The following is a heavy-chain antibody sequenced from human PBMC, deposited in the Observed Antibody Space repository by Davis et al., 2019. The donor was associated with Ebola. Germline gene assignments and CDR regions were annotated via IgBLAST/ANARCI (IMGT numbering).Heavy chain of an antibody. CDR1: GYTFTNYD. V-gene: IGHV1-8*01. D-gene: IGHD1-26*01. CDR3: TKRVGSRSGFEN. Sequence: ASVMVSCKASGYTFTNYDVHWVRQGTGQGLEWIGWMNPNSGNTGFAQKFQGRITMTRNLSMNTAYMELSSLRSDDTAVYYCTKRVGSRSGFENWGQGSLVTVSS. CDR2: MNPNSGNT. J-gene: IGHJ4*02.